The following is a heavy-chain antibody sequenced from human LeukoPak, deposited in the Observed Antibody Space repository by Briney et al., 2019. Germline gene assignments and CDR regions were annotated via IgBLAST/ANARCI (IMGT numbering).Heavy chain of an antibody. V-gene: IGHV3-30-3*01. D-gene: IGHD3-10*01. J-gene: IGHJ6*02. CDR3: AREGYYGSGSYCLPPYYYYGMDV. CDR1: GFTFSSYA. CDR2: ISYDGSNK. Sequence: PGGSLRLSCAASGFTFSSYAMHWVRQAPGKGLEWVAVISYDGSNKYYADSVKGRFTISRDNSKNTLYLQMNSLRAEDTAVYYCAREGYYGSGSYCLPPYYYYGMDVWGQGTTVTVSS.